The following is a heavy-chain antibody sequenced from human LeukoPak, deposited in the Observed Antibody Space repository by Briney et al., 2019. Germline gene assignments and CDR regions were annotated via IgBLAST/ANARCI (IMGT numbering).Heavy chain of an antibody. Sequence: WQNLFLHCAVSCGPISGCGCAWSWIPQPPGKGLEWVGHIYHSGRLYYNPSLKSRVTISVDRSKNQFSLKLSSVTAADTAVYYCARATTVTTLWFDPWGQGTLVTVSS. D-gene: IGHD4-17*01. CDR2: IYHSGRL. CDR1: CGPISGCGCA. V-gene: IGHV4-30-2*01. J-gene: IGHJ5*02. CDR3: ARATTVTTLWFDP.